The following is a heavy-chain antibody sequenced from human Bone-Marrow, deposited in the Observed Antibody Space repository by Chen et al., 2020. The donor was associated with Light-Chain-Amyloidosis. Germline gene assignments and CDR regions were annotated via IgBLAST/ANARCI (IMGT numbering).Heavy chain of an antibody. CDR3: ATLSDTRPIGA. V-gene: IGHV4-39*01. J-gene: IGHJ4*02. CDR2: VYYSGST. CDR1: GASINYYIYY. Sequence: QLLLQESGPGLVKPSETLSLTCTVSGASINYYIYYWAWIRQPPGGGLEWIGNVYYSGSTYYNPSLKSRITISLDTSKNQFSLNLKSVTAADTAVYYCATLSDTRPIGAWGPGTLVIVSS. D-gene: IGHD3-3*01.